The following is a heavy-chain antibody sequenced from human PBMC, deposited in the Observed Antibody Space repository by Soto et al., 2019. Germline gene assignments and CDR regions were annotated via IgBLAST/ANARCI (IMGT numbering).Heavy chain of an antibody. V-gene: IGHV4-39*01. CDR3: ATPPRYCSSNSCSKNDYYYYGMDV. CDR1: GGSISSSSYY. D-gene: IGHD2-2*01. J-gene: IGHJ6*02. CDR2: IYYSGST. Sequence: SETLSLTCTVSGGSISSSSYYWGWIRQPPGKGLEWIGSIYYSGSTYYNPSLKSRVTISVDTSKNQFSLKLSSVTAADTAVYYCATPPRYCSSNSCSKNDYYYYGMDVWGQGTTVTVSS.